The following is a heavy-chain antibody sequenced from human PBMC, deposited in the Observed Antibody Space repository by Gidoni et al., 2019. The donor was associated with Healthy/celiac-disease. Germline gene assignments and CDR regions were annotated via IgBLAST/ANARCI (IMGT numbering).Heavy chain of an antibody. CDR2: IKQDGSEK. D-gene: IGHD3-10*01. V-gene: IGHV3-7*01. Sequence: EVQLVESGGGLVQPGGSLRLPCAASGFTFSSYWMSWVRQAPGKGLEWVANIKQDGSEKYYVDSVKGRFTISRDNAKNSLYLQMNSLRAEDTAVYYCARFLTGDAFDIWGQGTMVTVSS. CDR3: ARFLTGDAFDI. J-gene: IGHJ3*02. CDR1: GFTFSSYW.